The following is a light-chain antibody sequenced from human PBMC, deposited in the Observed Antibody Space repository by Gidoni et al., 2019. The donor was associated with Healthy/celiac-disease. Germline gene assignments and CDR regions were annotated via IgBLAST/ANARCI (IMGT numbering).Light chain of an antibody. CDR1: KLGDKY. J-gene: IGLJ1*01. V-gene: IGLV3-1*01. CDR3: QAWDSSTASYV. Sequence: SYELTQPPTVSVSPGQTASITCSGDKLGDKYACWYQQKPGPSPVLVIYQDSKRPSGIPERFSCSNSGNTATLTISWTQAMDEADYYCQAWDSSTASYVFGTGTKVTVL. CDR2: QDS.